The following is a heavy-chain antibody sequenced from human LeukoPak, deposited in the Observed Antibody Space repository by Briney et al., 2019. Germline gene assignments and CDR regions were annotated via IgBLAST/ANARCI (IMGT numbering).Heavy chain of an antibody. CDR3: ATPYSGGYHGLDI. V-gene: IGHV4-39*01. J-gene: IGHJ3*02. CDR1: GGSFSGYY. CDR2: IYYSGSI. Sequence: PSETLSLTCAVYGGSFSGYYWGWIRQPPGKGLEWIGSIYYSGSIYYNPSLRSRVTISVDTSRNQFSLKLSSVTAADTAVYYCATPYSGGYHGLDIWGQGTMITVSS. D-gene: IGHD1-26*01.